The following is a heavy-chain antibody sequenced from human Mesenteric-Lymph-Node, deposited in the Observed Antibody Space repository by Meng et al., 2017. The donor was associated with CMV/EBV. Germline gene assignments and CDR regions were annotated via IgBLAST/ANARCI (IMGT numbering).Heavy chain of an antibody. CDR1: GGSISSSSYY. Sequence: SETLSLTCTASGGSISSSSYYWGWIRQPPGKGLEWIGSIYYSGSTYYNPSLKSRVTISVDTSKNQFSLKLSSVTAADTAVYYCAREGEYSSSWYGNYYYYYGMDVWGQGTTVTVSS. CDR2: IYYSGST. V-gene: IGHV4-39*07. CDR3: AREGEYSSSWYGNYYYYYGMDV. D-gene: IGHD6-13*01. J-gene: IGHJ6*02.